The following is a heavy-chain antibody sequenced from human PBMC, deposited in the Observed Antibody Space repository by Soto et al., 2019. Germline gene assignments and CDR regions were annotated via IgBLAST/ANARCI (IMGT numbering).Heavy chain of an antibody. D-gene: IGHD5-18*01. Sequence: SETLSLTCTVSGGSISSSSYYWGWIRQPPGKGLEWIGSIYYSGSIYYNPSLKSRVTISVDTSKNQFSLKLSSVTAADTAVYYCARRGAARYYFDYWGQGTLVTVSS. V-gene: IGHV4-39*01. CDR1: GGSISSSSYY. J-gene: IGHJ4*02. CDR2: IYYSGSI. CDR3: ARRGAARYYFDY.